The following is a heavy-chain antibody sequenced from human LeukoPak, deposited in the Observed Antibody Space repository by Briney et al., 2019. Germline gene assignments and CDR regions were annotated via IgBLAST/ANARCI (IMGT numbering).Heavy chain of an antibody. V-gene: IGHV3-48*03. Sequence: GGSLRLSCAASGFTFSSYEMNWVRQAPGKGLEWVSYISSSGSTIYYADSVKGRFTISRDNAKNSLYLQMNSLRAEDTAVYYCARDRFEYSSGDWGQGTLVTVSS. CDR3: ARDRFEYSSGD. J-gene: IGHJ4*02. CDR1: GFTFSSYE. CDR2: ISSSGSTI. D-gene: IGHD6-19*01.